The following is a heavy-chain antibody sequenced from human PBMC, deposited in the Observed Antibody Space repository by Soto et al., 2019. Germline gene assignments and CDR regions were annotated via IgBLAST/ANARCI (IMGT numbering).Heavy chain of an antibody. Sequence: QITLKESGPTLMKPTQTLTLTCSFSGFSVSTNGVGVGWIRQPPGKALEWLALIYWDDDKRYSPSLKSRLTITKDTSKNQVVLTMTNMDPVDTATYYCTKTGYSDYFDYWGQGTLVTVSS. CDR1: GFSVSTNGVG. J-gene: IGHJ4*02. CDR2: IYWDDDK. D-gene: IGHD5-18*01. V-gene: IGHV2-5*02. CDR3: TKTGYSDYFDY.